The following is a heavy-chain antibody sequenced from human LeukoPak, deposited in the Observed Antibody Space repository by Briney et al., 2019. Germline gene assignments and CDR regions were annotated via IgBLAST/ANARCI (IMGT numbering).Heavy chain of an antibody. CDR1: GYTFPSYG. V-gene: IGHV1-18*01. J-gene: IGHJ4*02. CDR3: AGTLGYCSSSFCYLKY. D-gene: IGHD2-2*01. Sequence: ASVKVSCKTSGYTFPSYGLSWVRQAPGQGLEWMCWISASHGNTDYSHKLQGRVTMTIDSFTSTAYLELRSLRSDDTAVYYCAGTLGYCSSSFCYLKYWGQGTLVTVSS. CDR2: ISASHGNT.